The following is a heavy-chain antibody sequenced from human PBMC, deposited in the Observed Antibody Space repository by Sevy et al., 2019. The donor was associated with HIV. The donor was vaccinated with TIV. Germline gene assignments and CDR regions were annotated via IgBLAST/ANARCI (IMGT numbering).Heavy chain of an antibody. V-gene: IGHV4-34*01. Sequence: SETLSLTCAVYGGSFSGYYWNWIRQSPGKGLEWIAEINHSGSTHYNPSLKSRVTISVDTSKNQFSLRLNSVTAADTAVYYCARAPPVVVVPGAPSWFDPWGQGTLVTVSS. D-gene: IGHD2-2*01. CDR2: INHSGST. CDR3: ARAPPVVVVPGAPSWFDP. J-gene: IGHJ5*02. CDR1: GGSFSGYY.